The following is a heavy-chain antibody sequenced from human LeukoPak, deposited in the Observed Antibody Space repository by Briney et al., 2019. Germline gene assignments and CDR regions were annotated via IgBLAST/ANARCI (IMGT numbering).Heavy chain of an antibody. CDR2: ISYDGSNK. CDR3: AKGSKILEWLTAYYFDY. J-gene: IGHJ4*02. D-gene: IGHD3-3*01. CDR1: GFTFSSYA. Sequence: PGGSLRLSCAASGFTFSSYAMHWVRQAPGKGLEWVAVISYDGSNKYYADSVKGRFTISRDNSKNTLYLQMNSLRAEDTAVYYCAKGSKILEWLTAYYFDYWGQGTLVTVSS. V-gene: IGHV3-30-3*01.